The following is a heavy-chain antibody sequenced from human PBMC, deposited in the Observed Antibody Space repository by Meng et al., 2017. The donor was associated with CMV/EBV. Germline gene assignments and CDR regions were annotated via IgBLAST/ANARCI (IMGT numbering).Heavy chain of an antibody. D-gene: IGHD2-15*01. CDR1: GGSISSYY. CDR3: AREDIVVVVAGTGPYYYYGMDV. J-gene: IGHJ6*02. V-gene: IGHV4-59*12. Sequence: GSLRLSCTVSGGSISSYYWSWIRQPPGKGLEWIGYIYYSGSTNYNPSLKSRVTISVDTSKNQFSLKLSSVTAADTAVYYCAREDIVVVVAGTGPYYYYGMDVWGQGTTVTVSS. CDR2: IYYSGST.